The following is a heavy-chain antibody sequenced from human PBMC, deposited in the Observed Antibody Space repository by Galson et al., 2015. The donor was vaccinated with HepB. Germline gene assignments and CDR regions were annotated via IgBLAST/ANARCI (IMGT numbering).Heavy chain of an antibody. V-gene: IGHV3-21*01. Sequence: SLRLSCAASGLTFNIYSMNWFRQAPGKGLEWVSSISSSSSYIYYADSVKGRFTISRDNAKNSVYLQMNSLRAEDTAVYYCARDRRGSIGRGDAFDIWGQGTMVTVSS. CDR3: ARDRRGSIGRGDAFDI. J-gene: IGHJ3*02. D-gene: IGHD3-10*01. CDR2: ISSSSSYI. CDR1: GLTFNIYS.